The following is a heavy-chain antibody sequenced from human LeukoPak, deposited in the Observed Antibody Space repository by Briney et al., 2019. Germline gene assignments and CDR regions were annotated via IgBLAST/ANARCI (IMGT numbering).Heavy chain of an antibody. V-gene: IGHV1-69*13. CDR1: GYTFTSYY. J-gene: IGHJ6*02. CDR2: IIPIFGTA. CDR3: ARSLPITMIVVAPYYYYGMDV. Sequence: ASVKVSCKASGYTFTSYYTYWVRQAPGQGLEWMGGIIPIFGTANYAQKFQGRVTITADESTSTAYMELSSLRSEDTAVYYCARSLPITMIVVAPYYYYGMDVWGQGTTVTVSS. D-gene: IGHD3-22*01.